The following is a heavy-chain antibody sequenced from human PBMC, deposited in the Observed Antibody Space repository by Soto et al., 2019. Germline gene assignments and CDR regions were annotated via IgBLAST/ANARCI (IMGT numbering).Heavy chain of an antibody. V-gene: IGHV4-31*03. J-gene: IGHJ4*02. CDR1: GGSISTGGYY. Sequence: QVQLQESGPGLVKPSQTLSLNCTVSGGSISTGGYYWTCIRQHPGKGLEWIGYIYYSGSTYYNPSLKSRVTISVDPSKNQFSLKLSSVTAADTAVYYCARGLSVTLFDNWGQGTLVTVSS. D-gene: IGHD4-17*01. CDR2: IYYSGST. CDR3: ARGLSVTLFDN.